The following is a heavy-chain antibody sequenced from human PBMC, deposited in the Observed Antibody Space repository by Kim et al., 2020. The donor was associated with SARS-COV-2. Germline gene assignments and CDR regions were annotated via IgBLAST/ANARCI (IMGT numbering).Heavy chain of an antibody. Sequence: GGSLRLSCAASGFTFSSYWMHWVRQAPRKGLVWVSRINSDGSSTSYADSVKGRFTISRDNAKNTLYLQMNSLRAEDTAVYYCARDRADYYDSSGARGFADYWGQGTLVTVSS. CDR1: GFTFSSYW. D-gene: IGHD3-22*01. J-gene: IGHJ4*02. CDR3: ARDRADYYDSSGARGFADY. V-gene: IGHV3-74*01. CDR2: INSDGSST.